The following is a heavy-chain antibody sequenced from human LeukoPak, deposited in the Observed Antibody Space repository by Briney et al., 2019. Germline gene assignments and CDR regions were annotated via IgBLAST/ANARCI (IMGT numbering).Heavy chain of an antibody. CDR1: GYSISSGYY. D-gene: IGHD6-6*01. CDR2: IYHSGST. Sequence: KPSETLSLTCTVSGYSISSGYYWGWIRQPPGRGLEWIGSIYHSGSTYYNPSLKSRVTISVDTSKNQFSLKLSSVTAADTAVYYCASLEYSSSSGGYWGQGTLVTVSS. V-gene: IGHV4-38-2*02. J-gene: IGHJ4*02. CDR3: ASLEYSSSSGGY.